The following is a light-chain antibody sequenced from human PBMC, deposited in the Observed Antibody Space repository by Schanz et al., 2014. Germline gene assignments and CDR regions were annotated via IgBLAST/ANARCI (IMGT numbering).Light chain of an antibody. CDR3: QQYGSSPPEYT. V-gene: IGKV3-20*01. Sequence: EIVMTQSPATLSVSPGERATLSCRASQSIGSNLAWYQHKPGQAPRLLIYGASSRATGIPDRFSGSGSGTDFTLTISRLEPEDFAVYYCQQYGSSPPEYTFGQGTKLEIK. J-gene: IGKJ2*01. CDR2: GAS. CDR1: QSIGSN.